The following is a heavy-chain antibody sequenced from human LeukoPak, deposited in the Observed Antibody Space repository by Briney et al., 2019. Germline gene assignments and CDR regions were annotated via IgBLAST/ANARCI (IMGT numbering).Heavy chain of an antibody. V-gene: IGHV1-18*01. J-gene: IGHJ5*02. CDR1: GYTFTSYS. CDR2: ISGYNGDT. D-gene: IGHD3-3*01. Sequence: ASVKVSCKASGYTFTSYSTSWVRQAPGQGLEWLGWISGYNGDTKYTQNLQGRVTMTTDTSTSTAYMELRSLRSDDTAVYYCARLTSSYDFWSGYPFDPWGQGTLVTVSS. CDR3: ARLTSSYDFWSGYPFDP.